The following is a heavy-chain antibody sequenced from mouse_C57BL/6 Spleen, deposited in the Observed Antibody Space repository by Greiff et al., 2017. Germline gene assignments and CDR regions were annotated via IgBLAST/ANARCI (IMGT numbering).Heavy chain of an antibody. CDR3: ERFITTVVGLDD. V-gene: IGHV1-53*01. D-gene: IGHD1-1*01. J-gene: IGHJ2*01. Sequence: VQLQQSGPELVQPGASVKLSCKASGFTFTSYWMHWVKQRPGQGLEWIGNINPSNGGTNYNEKFKSKVTLTVDKSSSTAYMQLSSLTSEDSAVYYCERFITTVVGLDDWGQGTTLTVSS. CDR1: GFTFTSYW. CDR2: INPSNGGT.